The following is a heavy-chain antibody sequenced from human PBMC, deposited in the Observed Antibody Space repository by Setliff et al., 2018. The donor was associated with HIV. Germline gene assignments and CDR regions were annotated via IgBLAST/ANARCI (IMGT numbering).Heavy chain of an antibody. Sequence: LGESLKISCKGSGYIFTNYWIGWVRQMPGKGLEWMGIIYPGDSDTRYSPSFQGQVTISADRSIPTAYVQWSSLKASDTAMYYCARSPIRYCSSGSCYSGFDQWGQGTPVTVSS. V-gene: IGHV5-51*01. D-gene: IGHD2-15*01. J-gene: IGHJ4*02. CDR2: IYPGDSDT. CDR1: GYIFTNYW. CDR3: ARSPIRYCSSGSCYSGFDQ.